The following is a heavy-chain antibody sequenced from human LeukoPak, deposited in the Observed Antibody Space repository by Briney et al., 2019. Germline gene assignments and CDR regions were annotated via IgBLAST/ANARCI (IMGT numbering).Heavy chain of an antibody. Sequence: PSETLSLTCAVYGGSFSGYYWSWLRQPPGKGLEWIGEINHSGSTNYNPSLRSRVTISVDTSKNQFSLKLSSVTAADTAVYYCARHGPYYYVDNWYFDLWGRGTLVTVSS. J-gene: IGHJ2*01. CDR2: INHSGST. V-gene: IGHV4-34*01. CDR1: GGSFSGYY. D-gene: IGHD3-10*02. CDR3: ARHGPYYYVDNWYFDL.